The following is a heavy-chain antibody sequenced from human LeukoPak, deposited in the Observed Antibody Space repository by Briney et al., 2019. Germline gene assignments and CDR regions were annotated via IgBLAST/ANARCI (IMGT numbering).Heavy chain of an antibody. D-gene: IGHD2-15*01. CDR1: GGSFSGYY. Sequence: SETLSLTCAVYGGSFSGYYWSWIRQPAGKGLEWIGRIYTSGSTNYNPSLKSRVTISLDRTKNQFSLILSSVTAADTAVYYCARDAPTAHCIGDTCYFDYWGQGTLVTVSS. J-gene: IGHJ4*02. V-gene: IGHV4-4*07. CDR3: ARDAPTAHCIGDTCYFDY. CDR2: IYTSGST.